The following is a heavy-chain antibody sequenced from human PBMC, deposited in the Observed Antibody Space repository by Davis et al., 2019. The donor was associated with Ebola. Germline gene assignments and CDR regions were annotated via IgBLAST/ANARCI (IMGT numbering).Heavy chain of an antibody. V-gene: IGHV1-8*01. Sequence: ASVKVSCKASGYTFTSYDINWVRQATGQGLEWMGWMNPNSGNTGYAQKFQGRVTMTRNTSISTAYMELSSLRSEDTAVYYCARDGRYSNYRSYYYGMDVWGQGTTVTVSS. CDR1: GYTFTSYD. J-gene: IGHJ6*02. CDR2: MNPNSGNT. D-gene: IGHD4-11*01. CDR3: ARDGRYSNYRSYYYGMDV.